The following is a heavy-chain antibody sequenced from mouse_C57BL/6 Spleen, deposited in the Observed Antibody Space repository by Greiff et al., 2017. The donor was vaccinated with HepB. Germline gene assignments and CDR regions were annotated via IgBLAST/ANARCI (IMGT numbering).Heavy chain of an antibody. V-gene: IGHV1-61*01. D-gene: IGHD1-1*01. CDR1: GYTFTSYW. Sequence: VQLQQPGAELVRPGSSVKLSCKASGYTFTSYWMDWVKQRPGQGLEWIGNIYPSDSETHYNQKFKDKATLTVDKSSSTAYMQLSSLTSEDSAVYYWARSDYYGSSYDAYWGQRTLVTVSA. CDR2: IYPSDSET. CDR3: ARSDYYGSSYDAY. J-gene: IGHJ3*01.